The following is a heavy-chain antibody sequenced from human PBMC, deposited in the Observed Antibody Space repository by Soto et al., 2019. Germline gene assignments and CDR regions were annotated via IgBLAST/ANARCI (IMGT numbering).Heavy chain of an antibody. CDR3: AGEVGPIDY. D-gene: IGHD1-26*01. Sequence: EVRLVESGGGLVQPGGSLRLSCAASGFTFSTYSMNWVRQAPGKGLEWVSYISDRATTIYHADSVKGRFTISRDNAKNSLYLQMNGLRAEDTAVYYCAGEVGPIDYWGQGNLVTVSS. J-gene: IGHJ4*02. CDR2: ISDRATTI. V-gene: IGHV3-48*01. CDR1: GFTFSTYS.